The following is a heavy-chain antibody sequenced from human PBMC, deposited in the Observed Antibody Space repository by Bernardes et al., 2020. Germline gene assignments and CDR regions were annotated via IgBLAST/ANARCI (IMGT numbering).Heavy chain of an antibody. D-gene: IGHD1-26*01. CDR1: GHTFTDYA. V-gene: IGHV1-18*01. Sequence: ASVKVSCKASGHTFTDYAFSWVRQAPGQGLEWMGWISAYSGSPNYAQKFQGRMAMTTDTYTKTVYMELRSLRSDDTAVYYCARQTSIVGATYFDSWGQGTRVTV. CDR2: ISAYSGSP. J-gene: IGHJ4*02. CDR3: ARQTSIVGATYFDS.